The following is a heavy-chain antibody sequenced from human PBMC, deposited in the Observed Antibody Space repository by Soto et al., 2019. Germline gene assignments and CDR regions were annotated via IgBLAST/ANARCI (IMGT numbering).Heavy chain of an antibody. CDR2: IKQDGSEK. D-gene: IGHD3-10*01. V-gene: IGHV3-7*01. Sequence: VQLVESGGGLVQPGGSLRLSCAASGFTFSSYWMSWVRQAPGKGLEWVANIKQDGSEKYYVDSVKGRFTISRDNAKNSLYLQMNSLRAEDTAVYYCARDGKGTITMVRGEPRKDYWGQGTLVTVSS. CDR3: ARDGKGTITMVRGEPRKDY. CDR1: GFTFSSYW. J-gene: IGHJ4*02.